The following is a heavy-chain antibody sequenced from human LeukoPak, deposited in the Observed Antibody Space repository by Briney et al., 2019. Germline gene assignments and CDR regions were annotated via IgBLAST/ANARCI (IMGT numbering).Heavy chain of an antibody. J-gene: IGHJ4*02. Sequence: SETLSLTCTVSGGSISSYYWSWIRQPPGKGLEWIGYIYYSGSTNYNPSLKSRVTISVDTSKNQFSLKLSSVTAADTAMYYCARRANYDILTFDYWGQGTLVTVSS. D-gene: IGHD3-9*01. CDR2: IYYSGST. CDR3: ARRANYDILTFDY. V-gene: IGHV4-59*08. CDR1: GGSISSYY.